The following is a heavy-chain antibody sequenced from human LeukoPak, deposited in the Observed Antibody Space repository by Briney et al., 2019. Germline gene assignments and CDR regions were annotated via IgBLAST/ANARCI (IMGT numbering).Heavy chain of an antibody. J-gene: IGHJ5*02. CDR3: AREKRVRYQLIVGPKGFDP. Sequence: GASVKVSCKASGYTFTGYYMHWVRQAPGQGLEWMGWINPNSGGTNYAQKFQGRVTMTRDTSISTAYMELSRLRSDDTAVYYCAREKRVRYQLIVGPKGFDPWGQGTLVTVSS. D-gene: IGHD2-2*01. CDR2: INPNSGGT. V-gene: IGHV1-2*02. CDR1: GYTFTGYY.